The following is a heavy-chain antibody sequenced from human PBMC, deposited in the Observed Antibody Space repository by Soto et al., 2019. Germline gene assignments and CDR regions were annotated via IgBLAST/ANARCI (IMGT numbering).Heavy chain of an antibody. CDR2: ISGSGGTI. V-gene: IGHV3-23*01. J-gene: IGHJ4*02. D-gene: IGHD6-19*01. CDR1: GFTFSDFV. CDR3: AKLRGSGWYFHY. Sequence: EVQVLESGGGLVQPGGSLRLSCVASGFTFSDFVMSWVRQAPGKGLEWVSSISGSGGTIYYADSVKGRFTISRDNSNNTLYLQMHSLRADDTAVYFCAKLRGSGWYFHYWGQGALLAVSS.